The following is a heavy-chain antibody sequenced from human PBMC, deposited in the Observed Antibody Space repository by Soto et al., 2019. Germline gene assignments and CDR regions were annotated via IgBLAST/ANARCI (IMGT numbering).Heavy chain of an antibody. CDR1: GGSFSGYY. V-gene: IGHV4-34*01. Sequence: QVQLQQWGAGRLKPSETLSLTCAVYGGSFSGYYWSWIRQPPGKGLEWIGEINHSGSTNYNPSLKSRVTISVDTSKNQFSLKLSSVTAADTAVYYCARGRRTAVTIEYWGQGTLVTVSS. CDR3: ARGRRTAVTIEY. D-gene: IGHD4-17*01. J-gene: IGHJ4*02. CDR2: INHSGST.